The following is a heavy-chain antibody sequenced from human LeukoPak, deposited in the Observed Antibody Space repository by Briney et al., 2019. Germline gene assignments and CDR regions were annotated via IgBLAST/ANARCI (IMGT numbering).Heavy chain of an antibody. J-gene: IGHJ4*02. CDR2: ISAYNGNT. CDR3: ARSNYYGSGSLAR. V-gene: IGHV1-18*04. Sequence: ASVKVSCKDSGYTFTSYGISWVGQAPGQGGEGMGWISAYNGNTNYAQKLQGRVTMTTDTSTSTAYMELRSLRSDDTAVYYCARSNYYGSGSLARWGQGTLVTVS. CDR1: GYTFTSYG. D-gene: IGHD3-10*01.